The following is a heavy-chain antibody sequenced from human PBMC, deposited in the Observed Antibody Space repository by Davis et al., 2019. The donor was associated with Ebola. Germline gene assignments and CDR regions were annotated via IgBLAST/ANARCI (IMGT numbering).Heavy chain of an antibody. CDR2: ISGSGGST. D-gene: IGHD3-3*01. J-gene: IGHJ6*02. V-gene: IGHV3-23*01. CDR1: GFTFDDYA. CDR3: AKEGFLEWLLPADYYYGMDV. Sequence: GGSLRLSCAASGFTFDDYAMHWVRQAPGKGLEWVSAISGSGGSTYYADSVKGRFTISRDNSKNTLYLQMNSLRAEDTAVYYCAKEGFLEWLLPADYYYGMDVWGQGTTVTVSS.